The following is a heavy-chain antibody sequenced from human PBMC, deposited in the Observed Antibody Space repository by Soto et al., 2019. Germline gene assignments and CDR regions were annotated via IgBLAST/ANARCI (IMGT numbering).Heavy chain of an antibody. J-gene: IGHJ4*02. CDR2: ISGSGGST. CDR3: AKEFQRYNWNY. V-gene: IGHV3-64*04. D-gene: IGHD1-20*01. CDR1: GFTFSSYA. Sequence: HPGGSLRLSCSASGFTFSSYAMHWVRQAPGKGLECVSAISGSGGSTYYADSVKGRFTISRDNSKNTLYLQMNSLRAEDTAVYYCAKEFQRYNWNYWGQGTLVTVSS.